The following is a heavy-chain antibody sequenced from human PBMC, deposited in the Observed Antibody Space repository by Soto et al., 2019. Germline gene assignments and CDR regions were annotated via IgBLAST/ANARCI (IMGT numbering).Heavy chain of an antibody. CDR3: AKAQGGSYFDY. CDR1: GFTFSSNA. J-gene: IGHJ4*02. CDR2: ISSSGCST. Sequence: GGSLRLSCAASGFTFSSNAMSWVRQAPGKGLGWVSGISSSGCSTYYADSVKGRFTISRDNSKNMLYLQMNNLRAEDTAVYYCAKAQGGSYFDYWGQGTLVTVSS. V-gene: IGHV3-23*01. D-gene: IGHD2-15*01.